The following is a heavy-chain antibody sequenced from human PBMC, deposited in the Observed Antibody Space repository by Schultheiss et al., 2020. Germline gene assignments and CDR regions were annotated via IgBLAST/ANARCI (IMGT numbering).Heavy chain of an antibody. J-gene: IGHJ4*02. V-gene: IGHV4-39*07. CDR2: IYHSGST. D-gene: IGHD2-15*01. Sequence: SETLSLTCTVSGGSISSSSYYWGWVRQPPGKGLEWIGEIYHSGSTNYNPSLKSRVTISVDTSKNQFSLKLSSVTAADTAVYYCARSLYCSGGSCGFFDYWGQGTLVTVSS. CDR3: ARSLYCSGGSCGFFDY. CDR1: GGSISSSSYY.